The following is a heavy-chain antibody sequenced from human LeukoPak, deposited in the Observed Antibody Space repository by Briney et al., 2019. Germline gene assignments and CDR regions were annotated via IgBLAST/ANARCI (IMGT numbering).Heavy chain of an antibody. V-gene: IGHV1-69*04. Sequence: ASVKVSCKASGGTFSSYAISWVRQAPGQGLEWMGRIIPIFGIANYAQKLQGRVTITADKSTSTAYMELSGLRSEDTAVYYCARSTKYSSSYYYYGMDVWGQGTTVTVSS. CDR2: IIPIFGIA. J-gene: IGHJ6*02. CDR1: GGTFSSYA. D-gene: IGHD6-6*01. CDR3: ARSTKYSSSYYYYGMDV.